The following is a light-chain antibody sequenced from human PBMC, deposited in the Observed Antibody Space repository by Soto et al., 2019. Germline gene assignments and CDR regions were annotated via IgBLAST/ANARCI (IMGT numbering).Light chain of an antibody. J-gene: IGKJ3*01. CDR2: GAS. CDR1: QSVSSY. V-gene: IGKV3-20*01. Sequence: ESVLTQSPATLSLSPGERATLSCRASQSVSSYLAWYQQKPGQAPRLLIYGASNRATGIPDRFSGSGSGTDFTLTISRLEPEDFAVYYCQQYGGSPFTFGPGTKVDIK. CDR3: QQYGGSPFT.